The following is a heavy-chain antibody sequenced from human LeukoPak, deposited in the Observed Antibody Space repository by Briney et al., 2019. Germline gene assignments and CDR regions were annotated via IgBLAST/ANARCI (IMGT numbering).Heavy chain of an antibody. V-gene: IGHV4-61*02. D-gene: IGHD5-24*01. Sequence: SQTLSLTCTVSGGSISRGSYYWSWIRQPAGKGLEWIGRIYTSGSTNYNPSPKSRVTISVDTSKNQFSLKLTSVTAADTAVYYCAREMATTNGGNWFDPWGQGTLVTVSS. CDR1: GGSISRGSYY. CDR2: IYTSGST. CDR3: AREMATTNGGNWFDP. J-gene: IGHJ5*02.